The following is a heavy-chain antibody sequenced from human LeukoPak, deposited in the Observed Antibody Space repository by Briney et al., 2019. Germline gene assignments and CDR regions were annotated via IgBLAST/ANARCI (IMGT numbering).Heavy chain of an antibody. CDR1: GFTFSSYA. V-gene: IGHV3-30*04. J-gene: IGHJ4*02. D-gene: IGHD4-17*01. CDR2: ISYDGSDK. CDR3: ARLTTTVTTYYDY. Sequence: GGSLRLSCAAAGFTFSSYAMYWVRQAPGKGLEWVAVISYDGSDKFYADSVKGRFTISRDSSKNTLYLQMNSLRPEDTAVYYCARLTTTVTTYYDYWGQGTLVTVSS.